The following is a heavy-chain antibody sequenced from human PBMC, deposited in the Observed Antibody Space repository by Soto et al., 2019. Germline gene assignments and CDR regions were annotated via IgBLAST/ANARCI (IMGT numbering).Heavy chain of an antibody. D-gene: IGHD5-12*01. CDR1: GDSIRSYY. J-gene: IGHJ6*02. V-gene: IGHV4-59*01. Sequence: KPSETLSLTCTVSGDSIRSYYWTWIRQPPGKGLELIGYIYYSGSTRYNPSLKSRVTISVDMSKNQFSLKLSSVIAADTAVYYRAREYSGCDNVLGVWGQGSAITVSS. CDR3: AREYSGCDNVLGV. CDR2: IYYSGST.